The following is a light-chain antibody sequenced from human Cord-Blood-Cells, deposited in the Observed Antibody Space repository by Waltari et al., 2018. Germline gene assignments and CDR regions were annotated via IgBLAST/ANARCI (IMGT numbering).Light chain of an antibody. CDR1: QSISSW. CDR2: GAS. J-gene: IGKJ1*01. Sequence: DIQMTQSPSTLSASVGDRVTITCRASQSISSWLAWYQQKPGKAPKLLIYGASSLESGVPSRFSGSGSWTEFTLTSSSLQPDDFATYYFQQYNSYSWTFGQGTKVEIK. V-gene: IGKV1-5*01. CDR3: QQYNSYSWT.